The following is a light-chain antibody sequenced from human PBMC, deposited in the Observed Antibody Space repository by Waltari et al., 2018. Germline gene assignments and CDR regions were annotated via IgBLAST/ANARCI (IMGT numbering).Light chain of an antibody. J-gene: IGKJ5*01. CDR2: DAS. CDR1: RDIDSY. CDR3: QQSYSTPLT. Sequence: DIQMTQSPSSLSTSLGDRVTITCRASRDIDSYLNWYQKKQGKAPKLLIYDASTLQRGVPPRFSGGGSGTDFTLTISGLQPEDVATYFCQQSYSTPLTFGQGTRLEIK. V-gene: IGKV1-39*01.